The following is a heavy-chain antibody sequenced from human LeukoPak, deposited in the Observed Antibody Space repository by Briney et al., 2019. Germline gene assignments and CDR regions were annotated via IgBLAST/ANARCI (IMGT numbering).Heavy chain of an antibody. Sequence: GGSLRLSCAASGFTVSSNYMSWVRQAPGKGLEWVSVIYSGGSTYYADCVKGRFTISRDNSKNTLYLQMNSLRAEDTAVYYCARDPNYYDSSGDWGQGTLVTVSS. CDR2: IYSGGST. D-gene: IGHD3-22*01. J-gene: IGHJ4*02. CDR1: GFTVSSNY. CDR3: ARDPNYYDSSGD. V-gene: IGHV3-66*02.